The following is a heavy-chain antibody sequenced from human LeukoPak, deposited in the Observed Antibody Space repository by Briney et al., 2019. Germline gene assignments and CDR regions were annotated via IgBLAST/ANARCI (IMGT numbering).Heavy chain of an antibody. CDR2: ISSSGSAI. V-gene: IGHV3-11*04. CDR3: ARHVGISF. CDR1: GYSISSGHY. J-gene: IGHJ4*02. D-gene: IGHD7-27*01. Sequence: LSLTCTVSGYSISSGHYWGWIRQPPGKGLEWVSYISSSGSAIYYAHSVKGRFTISRDNAKNSLYLQMNSLRAEDTAVYYCARHVGISFWGQGTLVTVSS.